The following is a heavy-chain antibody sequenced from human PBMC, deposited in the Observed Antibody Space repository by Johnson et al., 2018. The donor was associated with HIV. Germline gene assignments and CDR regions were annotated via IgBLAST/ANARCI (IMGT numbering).Heavy chain of an antibody. D-gene: IGHD3-22*01. Sequence: VQLVESGGNLVRPGGSLRLSCAPSGFTLSSYALSWVRQAPGKGLEWVSGFTANDGVTYYADSVKGRFILSRDNSRNTYLQMNSLRAEDTAFYYCARAPDQFDNSDSNDGFDFWGQGTMVTVSS. CDR1: GFTLSSYA. CDR2: FTANDGVT. V-gene: IGHV3-23*04. CDR3: ARAPDQFDNSDSNDGFDF. J-gene: IGHJ3*01.